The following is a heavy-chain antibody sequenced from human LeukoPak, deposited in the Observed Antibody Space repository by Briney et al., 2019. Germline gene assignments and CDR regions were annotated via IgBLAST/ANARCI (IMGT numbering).Heavy chain of an antibody. D-gene: IGHD3-10*01. CDR3: AKDRASGSHYYFDF. Sequence: GGSLRLSCAASGFTFSSFAMSWVRQAPGKGLEWVSGISGSGTSTYYAGSVSGRFTISRDSSKNTLYLQMNSLGAEDTAVYHCAKDRASGSHYYFDFWGQGTLVTVSS. J-gene: IGHJ4*02. V-gene: IGHV3-23*01. CDR2: ISGSGTST. CDR1: GFTFSSFA.